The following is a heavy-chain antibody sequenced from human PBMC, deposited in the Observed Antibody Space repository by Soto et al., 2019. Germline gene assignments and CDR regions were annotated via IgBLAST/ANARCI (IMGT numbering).Heavy chain of an antibody. Sequence: QVKLVQSGAEVKKPGSSVKVSCTASGGTFNFYTINWVRHAPGQRPEWVGRVNPIVGMSSSASKFQGRVTMTAYKSMSKAYMDLTGLKSEDTAVYYGATSYGSGSTHFDYWGQGTLVTVSS. CDR1: GGTFNFYT. D-gene: IGHD3-10*01. CDR3: ATSYGSGSTHFDY. CDR2: VNPIVGMS. V-gene: IGHV1-69*02. J-gene: IGHJ4*02.